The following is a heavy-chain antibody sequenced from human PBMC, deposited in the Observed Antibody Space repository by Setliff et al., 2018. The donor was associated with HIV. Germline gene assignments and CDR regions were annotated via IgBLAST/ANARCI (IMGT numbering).Heavy chain of an antibody. Sequence: GGSLRLSCAASGFSFNTYSMSWVRQAPGKGLEWVSSISSSGTYIYYADSVKGRFTISRDNSKNTLYLQMNSLRAEDKAVYYCAKSWSGSYFDYWGQGTLVTVSS. D-gene: IGHD2-15*01. CDR2: ISSSGTYI. J-gene: IGHJ4*02. CDR1: GFSFNTYS. CDR3: AKSWSGSYFDY. V-gene: IGHV3-23*01.